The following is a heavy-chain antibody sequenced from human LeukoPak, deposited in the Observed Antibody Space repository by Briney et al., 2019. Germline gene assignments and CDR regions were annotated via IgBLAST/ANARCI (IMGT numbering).Heavy chain of an antibody. D-gene: IGHD6-19*01. CDR2: INHSGYT. Sequence: SETLSLTCAVSGVPFSNYYWSWVRQSPRQGLEWIGEINHSGYTNYNPSLESRVTMSIDTSKNQFSLILTSVTAADAGVYYCTRAVAGHPDWGQGTLVTVSS. CDR3: TRAVAGHPD. CDR1: GVPFSNYY. V-gene: IGHV4-34*01. J-gene: IGHJ4*02.